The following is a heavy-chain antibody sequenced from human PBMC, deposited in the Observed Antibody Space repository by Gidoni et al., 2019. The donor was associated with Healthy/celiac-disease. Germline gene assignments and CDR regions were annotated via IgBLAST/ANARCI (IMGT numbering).Heavy chain of an antibody. Sequence: EVQLLESGGGLVQPGGSLRLSCAASGFTFSSYAMSWVRPAPGKGLEWVLAISGSGGSTYYADSVKGRFTISRDNSKNTLYLQMNSLRAEDTAVYYCAKARTYYDILTGRNWFDPWGQGTLVTVSS. V-gene: IGHV3-23*01. CDR2: ISGSGGST. J-gene: IGHJ5*02. CDR1: GFTFSSYA. D-gene: IGHD3-9*01. CDR3: AKARTYYDILTGRNWFDP.